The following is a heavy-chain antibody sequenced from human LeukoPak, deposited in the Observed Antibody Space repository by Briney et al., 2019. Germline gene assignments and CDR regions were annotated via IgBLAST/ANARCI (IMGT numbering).Heavy chain of an antibody. CDR3: ARDGRYFDWLSIFGYFDY. J-gene: IGHJ4*02. CDR1: GFTFSSYA. V-gene: IGHV3-30*04. CDR2: ISYDGSNK. D-gene: IGHD3-9*01. Sequence: GGSLRLSCAASGFTFSSYAMHWVRQAPGKGLEWVAVISYDGSNKYYADSVKGRFTISRDNSKNTLYPQMNSLRAEDTAVYYCARDGRYFDWLSIFGYFDYWGQGTLVTVSS.